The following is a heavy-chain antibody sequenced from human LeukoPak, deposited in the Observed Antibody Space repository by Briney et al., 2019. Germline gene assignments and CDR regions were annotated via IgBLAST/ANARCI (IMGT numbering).Heavy chain of an antibody. Sequence: GRSLRLSCAASGFTFSTYAMHWVRQAPGKGLEWVAVIAYDGNNKYYADSVKGRFTISRDNSKNTLYLQMNSLRAEDTAVYYCAKGWHDYYDSSGYHLDYWGQGTLVTVSS. CDR2: IAYDGNNK. J-gene: IGHJ4*02. V-gene: IGHV3-30-3*01. CDR1: GFTFSTYA. D-gene: IGHD3-22*01. CDR3: AKGWHDYYDSSGYHLDY.